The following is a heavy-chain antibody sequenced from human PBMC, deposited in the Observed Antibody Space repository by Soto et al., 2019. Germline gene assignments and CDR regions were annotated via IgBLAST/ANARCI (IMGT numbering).Heavy chain of an antibody. CDR2: ISGSGGST. D-gene: IGHD3-16*01. V-gene: IGHV3-23*01. Sequence: EVQLLESGGGLVQPGGSLRLSCAASGFTFSSYAMSWVRQAPGKGLEWVSAISGSGGSTYYADSVKGRFTISRDNSKNTLYLQMNSLRAEDTAVYYCAKDRIHIEISRWGITYDAFDIWGQGTMVTVSS. CDR3: AKDRIHIEISRWGITYDAFDI. CDR1: GFTFSSYA. J-gene: IGHJ3*02.